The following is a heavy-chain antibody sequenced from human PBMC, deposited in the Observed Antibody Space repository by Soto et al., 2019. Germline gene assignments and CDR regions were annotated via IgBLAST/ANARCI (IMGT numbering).Heavy chain of an antibody. CDR2: ISYDGSNK. D-gene: IGHD3-16*01. CDR3: AKDGGQL. J-gene: IGHJ4*02. V-gene: IGHV3-30*18. Sequence: GGSLRLSCAASGFTFSSYGMHWVRQAPGKGLEWVAVISYDGSNKYYADSVKGRFTISRDNSKNTLYLQMNSLRAEDTAVYYCAKDGGQLWGQGTLVTVSS. CDR1: GFTFSSYG.